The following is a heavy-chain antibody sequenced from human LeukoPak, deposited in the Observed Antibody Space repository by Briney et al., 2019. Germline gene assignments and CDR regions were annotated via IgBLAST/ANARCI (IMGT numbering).Heavy chain of an antibody. CDR1: GFTFSSYG. V-gene: IGHV3-74*01. D-gene: IGHD2/OR15-2a*01. CDR2: INSDGSST. J-gene: IGHJ3*02. CDR3: ARVYDPRMGDAFDI. Sequence: PGGSLRLSCAASGFTFSSYGMHWVRQAPGKGLVWVSRINSDGSSTSYADSVKGRFTISRDNAKNTLYLQMNSLRAEDTAVYYCARVYDPRMGDAFDIWGQGTMVTVSS.